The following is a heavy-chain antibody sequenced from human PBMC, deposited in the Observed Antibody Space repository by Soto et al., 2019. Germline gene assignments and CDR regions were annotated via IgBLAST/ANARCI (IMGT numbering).Heavy chain of an antibody. J-gene: IGHJ4*02. D-gene: IGHD5-12*01. V-gene: IGHV4-30-2*01. CDR2: MYHSGNT. CDR1: GRSLNSGDYA. CDR3: AREDGYNYFDY. Sequence: PSDTLALTCPFSGRSLNSGDYAWRWIRQQTGKGLEWIGYMYHSGNTYYSPSLKSRVTISVDRSKNQFSLKLSSVTAADTAVYYCAREDGYNYFDYWGKGTLVTVSS.